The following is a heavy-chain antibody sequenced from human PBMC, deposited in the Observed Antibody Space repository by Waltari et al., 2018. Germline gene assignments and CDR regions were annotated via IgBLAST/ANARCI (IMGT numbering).Heavy chain of an antibody. CDR2: IIPIFGTA. J-gene: IGHJ6*03. Sequence: QVQLVQSGAEVKKPGSSVKVSCKASGGTFSSSAISWVRQAPGQGLEWMGGIIPIFGTANYAQKCQGRVTITADESTSTAYMELSSLRSEDTAVYYCARDRVPARPGYYMDVWGKGTTVTVSS. CDR3: ARDRVPARPGYYMDV. CDR1: GGTFSSSA. V-gene: IGHV1-69*01. D-gene: IGHD3-10*01.